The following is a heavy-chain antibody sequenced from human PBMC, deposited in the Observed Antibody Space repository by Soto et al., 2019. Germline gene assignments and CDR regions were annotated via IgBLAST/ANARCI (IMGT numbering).Heavy chain of an antibody. CDR2: ISYDGSNK. Sequence: QVQLVESGGGVVQPGRSLRLSCAASGFTFSSYGMHWVRQAPGKGLEWVAVISYDGSNKYYADSVKGRFTISRYNSKNTLYLQMNGLRAKETAVYYCAKAQGGSDDIWGQGTMVTVSS. J-gene: IGHJ3*02. D-gene: IGHD3-16*01. V-gene: IGHV3-30*18. CDR1: GFTFSSYG. CDR3: AKAQGGSDDI.